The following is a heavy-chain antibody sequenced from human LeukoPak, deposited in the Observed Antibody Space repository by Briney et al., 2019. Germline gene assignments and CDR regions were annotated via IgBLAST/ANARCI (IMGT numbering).Heavy chain of an antibody. CDR1: GGSISSSSYY. V-gene: IGHV4-39*01. CDR3: ARGRTSSSWYFLKWWYDY. CDR2: IYYSGST. D-gene: IGHD6-13*01. Sequence: PSETLSLTCTVSGGSISSSSYYWGWIRQPPGKGLEWIGSIYYSGSTYYNPSLKSRVTISVDTSKNQFSLKLSSVTAADTAVYYCARGRTSSSWYFLKWWYDYWGQGTLVTVSS. J-gene: IGHJ4*02.